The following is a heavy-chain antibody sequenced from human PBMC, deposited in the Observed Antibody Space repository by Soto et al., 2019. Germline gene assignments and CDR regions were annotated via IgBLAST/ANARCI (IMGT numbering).Heavy chain of an antibody. CDR2: IRGGGGST. CDR1: GTIFSGYG. Sequence: PGGSLRLSCAASGTIFSGYGMHWVRQAPGKGLEWVAAIRGGGGSTYYADSVTGRFTISRDNSKNMLYLQMNSLRAEDTAVYYCAKDRYCSGGSCYPQPLDYWGQGTLVTVSS. D-gene: IGHD2-15*01. CDR3: AKDRYCSGGSCYPQPLDY. V-gene: IGHV3-23*01. J-gene: IGHJ4*02.